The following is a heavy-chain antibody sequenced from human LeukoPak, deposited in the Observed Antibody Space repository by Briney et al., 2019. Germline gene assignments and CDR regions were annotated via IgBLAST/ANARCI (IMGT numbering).Heavy chain of an antibody. CDR1: GFTFSSYS. Sequence: GGSLRLSCAASGFTFSSYSMNWVRQAPGKGLEWVSSISSSSSYIYYADSVKGRFTISRDNAKNSLYLQMNSLRAEDTAVYYCARDRGYCSSTSCSTEIDYWGQGTLVTVSS. CDR2: ISSSSSYI. V-gene: IGHV3-21*01. J-gene: IGHJ4*02. D-gene: IGHD2-2*02. CDR3: ARDRGYCSSTSCSTEIDY.